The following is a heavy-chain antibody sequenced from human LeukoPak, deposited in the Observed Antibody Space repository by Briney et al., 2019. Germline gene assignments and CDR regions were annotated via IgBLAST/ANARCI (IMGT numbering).Heavy chain of an antibody. J-gene: IGHJ3*02. Sequence: GRSLRLSCEAPGFTFSSYDMHWVRKAPGRGLNWVALIWSDGSNKYYADSVKGRFTNSRDNSENTLYLQINSLTAEDTAVYYCASRHGAAFDIWGQGTMVTVSS. CDR1: GFTFSSYD. V-gene: IGHV3-33*01. CDR2: IWSDGSNK. CDR3: ASRHGAAFDI. D-gene: IGHD3-10*01.